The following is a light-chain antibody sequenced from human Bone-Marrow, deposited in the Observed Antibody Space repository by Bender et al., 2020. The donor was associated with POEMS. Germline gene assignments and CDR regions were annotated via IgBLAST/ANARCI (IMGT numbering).Light chain of an antibody. CDR3: SSYTSTSTLYV. Sequence: QSALTQPASVSGSPGQSIALSCTGTSSDVGAYNYVSWYQQHPGTAPKLIIYDVNNRPSGVSNRFSGSKSGNTASLTISGLQAEDEADYYCSSYTSTSTLYVFGTGTRVTVL. J-gene: IGLJ1*01. CDR1: SSDVGAYNY. V-gene: IGLV2-14*03. CDR2: DVN.